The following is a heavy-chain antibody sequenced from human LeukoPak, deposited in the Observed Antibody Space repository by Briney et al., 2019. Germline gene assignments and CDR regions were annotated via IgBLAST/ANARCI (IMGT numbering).Heavy chain of an antibody. CDR1: GFTFSSYA. J-gene: IGHJ4*02. CDR3: AKHPVESYYDSSGYYVDY. CDR2: ISGSGGST. Sequence: GGSLRLSCAAFGFTFSSYAMSWVRQAPGKGLEWVSAISGSGGSTYYADSVKGRFTISRGNSKNTLYLQMNSLRAEDTAVYYCAKHPVESYYDSSGYYVDYWGQGTLVTVSS. D-gene: IGHD3-22*01. V-gene: IGHV3-23*01.